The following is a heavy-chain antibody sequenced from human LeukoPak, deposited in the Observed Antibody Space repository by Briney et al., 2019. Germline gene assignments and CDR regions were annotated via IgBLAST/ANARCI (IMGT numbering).Heavy chain of an antibody. D-gene: IGHD3-10*01. J-gene: IGHJ4*02. CDR3: ARDPWDGSGSYYNRLNNRIDY. Sequence: ASVKVSCKASGYTFTSYAMHWVRQAPGQRLEWMGWINAGNGNTKYSQKFQGRVTITRDTSASTAYMELSSLRSEDTAVYYCARDPWDGSGSYYNRLNNRIDYWGQGTLVTVSS. CDR2: INAGNGNT. CDR1: GYTFTSYA. V-gene: IGHV1-3*01.